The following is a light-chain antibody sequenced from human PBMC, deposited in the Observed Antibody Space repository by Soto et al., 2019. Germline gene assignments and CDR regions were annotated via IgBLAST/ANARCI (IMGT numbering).Light chain of an antibody. J-gene: IGKJ2*01. CDR1: QSISSY. V-gene: IGKV1-39*01. CDR3: QQSYSTPRGYT. Sequence: DIQMTQPPSSLSASVGDRVTITCRASQSISSYLNWYQQKPGKAPKLLIYAASSLQSGVPSRFSGSGSGTDFTLTISSLQPEDFATYYCQQSYSTPRGYTFGQGTKV. CDR2: AAS.